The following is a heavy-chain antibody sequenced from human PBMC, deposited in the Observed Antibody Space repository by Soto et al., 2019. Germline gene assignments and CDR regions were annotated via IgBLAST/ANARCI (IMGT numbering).Heavy chain of an antibody. CDR1: GYRFTNHG. CDR3: ARLVYDTRLNYMYFDF. J-gene: IGHJ4*02. V-gene: IGHV1-18*01. Sequence: ASVKVSCKASGYRFTNHGISWVRQAPGQGLEWMGWISGNDGKTKYARKFQGRVTMTTDTSTSTAYMEVRSLRSDDTAIYFCARLVYDTRLNYMYFDFWGQGALVTVSS. CDR2: ISGNDGKT. D-gene: IGHD3-10*01.